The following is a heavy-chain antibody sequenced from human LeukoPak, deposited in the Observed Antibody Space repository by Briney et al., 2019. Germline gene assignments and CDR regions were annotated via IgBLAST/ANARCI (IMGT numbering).Heavy chain of an antibody. CDR3: ARNTVEYYDSSGYIDY. CDR1: GGSFSGYY. J-gene: IGHJ4*02. D-gene: IGHD3-22*01. V-gene: IGHV4-34*01. Sequence: SETLSLTCAVYGGSFSGYYWSWIRQPPGKGLEWIGEINHSGSTNYNPSLKSRGTISVDTSKNQFSLKLSSVTAADTAVYYCARNTVEYYDSSGYIDYWGQGTLVTVSS. CDR2: INHSGST.